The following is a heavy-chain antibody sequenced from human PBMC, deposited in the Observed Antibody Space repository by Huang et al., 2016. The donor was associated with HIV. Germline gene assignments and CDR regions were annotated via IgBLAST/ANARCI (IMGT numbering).Heavy chain of an antibody. Sequence: QVQLVQSGAEVKKPGSSVKVSCKTSGDTFISYAINWVRQAPGQGLEWMGGVIPISGTEIYAQSVQGRVTFTADKSTSTAYMEMSSLKSEDTAVYYCARVQDTIMDYWGQGTLVTVSS. CDR2: VIPISGTE. CDR3: ARVQDTIMDY. D-gene: IGHD5-18*01. CDR1: GDTFISYA. J-gene: IGHJ4*02. V-gene: IGHV1-69*13.